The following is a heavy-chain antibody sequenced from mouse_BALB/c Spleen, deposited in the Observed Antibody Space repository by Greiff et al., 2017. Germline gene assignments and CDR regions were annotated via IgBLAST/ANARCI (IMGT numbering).Heavy chain of an antibody. V-gene: IGHV1-61*01. CDR3: ARKYGNSYAMDY. CDR1: GYTFTSYW. D-gene: IGHD2-10*02. Sequence: QVQLQQPGAELVRPGASVKLSCKASGYTFTSYWMNWVKQRPGQGLEWIGMIDPSDSETHYNQIFKDKATLTVDKSSSTAYMQLSSLTSEDSAVYYCARKYGNSYAMDYWGQGTSVTVSS. CDR2: IDPSDSET. J-gene: IGHJ4*01.